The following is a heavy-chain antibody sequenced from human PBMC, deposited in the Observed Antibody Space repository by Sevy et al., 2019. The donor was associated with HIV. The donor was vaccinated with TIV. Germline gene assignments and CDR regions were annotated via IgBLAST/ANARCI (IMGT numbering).Heavy chain of an antibody. CDR1: GFTFTNYA. CDR3: AKLPSTVMFREKGY. CDR2: ISDSGDTT. J-gene: IGHJ4*02. V-gene: IGHV3-23*01. Sequence: QLGGSLRLSCAASGFTFTNYAMNWVRQAPGKGLEWVSGISDSGDTTQYAESVKGRFTISRDNSKNTVSPQMSSLRAEDTAIYYCAKLPSTVMFREKGYWGQGTRVTVSS. D-gene: IGHD3-10*01.